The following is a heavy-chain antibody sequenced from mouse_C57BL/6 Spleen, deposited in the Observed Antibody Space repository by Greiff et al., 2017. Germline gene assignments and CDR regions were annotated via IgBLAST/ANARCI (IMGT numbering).Heavy chain of an antibody. J-gene: IGHJ4*01. CDR1: GFTFSDYG. CDR3: ARTTGYAMDY. CDR2: ISSGSSTI. V-gene: IGHV5-17*01. D-gene: IGHD2-12*01. Sequence: EVKLQESGGGLVKPGGSLKLSCAASGFTFSDYGMHWVRQAPEKGLEWVAYISSGSSTIYYADTVKGRFTISRDNAKNTLFLQMTSLRPEDTAMYYCARTTGYAMDYWGQGTSVTVSS.